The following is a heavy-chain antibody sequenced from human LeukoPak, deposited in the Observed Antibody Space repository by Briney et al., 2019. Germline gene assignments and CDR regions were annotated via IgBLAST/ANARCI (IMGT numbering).Heavy chain of an antibody. V-gene: IGHV1-18*01. CDR1: GYTFTTYG. CDR2: ISGYNGNT. Sequence: ASVKVSCKASGYTFTTYGIGWVRQAPGQGLEWMGWISGYNGNTNYAQKFQGRVTMTTDTSTSTAYMELRSLRSDDTAVYYCAKTSHESVLYWSDPWGQGTLVNVSS. CDR3: AKTSHESVLYWSDP. J-gene: IGHJ5*02. D-gene: IGHD3-16*01.